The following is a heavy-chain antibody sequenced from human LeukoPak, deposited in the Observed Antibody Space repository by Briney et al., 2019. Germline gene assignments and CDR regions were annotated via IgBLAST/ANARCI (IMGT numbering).Heavy chain of an antibody. CDR2: ISHSGST. D-gene: IGHD1-1*01. CDR3: ARATGTTPFDY. V-gene: IGHV4-4*02. CDR1: GGSISSSNW. Sequence: SETLSLTCAVSGGSISSSNWWSWVRQPPGKGLEWIGEISHSGSTNYNPSLESRVTISVDRSKNQFSLRLNSVTAVDTAVYFCARATGTTPFDYWGQGTLVTVSS. J-gene: IGHJ4*02.